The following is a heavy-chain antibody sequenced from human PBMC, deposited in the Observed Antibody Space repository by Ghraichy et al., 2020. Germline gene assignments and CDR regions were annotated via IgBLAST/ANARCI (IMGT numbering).Heavy chain of an antibody. CDR1: GFSVTNTY. Sequence: GGSLRLSCAASGFSVTNTYMSWVRQAPGKGLEWVSVIYSGGTTYYADSVKGRFTISRDISKNTVYLQNNSLRPEDTAIYYCARGAAGFWYFDRWGRGTLVTVSS. CDR3: ARGAAGFWYFDR. D-gene: IGHD6-13*01. CDR2: IYSGGTT. V-gene: IGHV3-53*01. J-gene: IGHJ2*01.